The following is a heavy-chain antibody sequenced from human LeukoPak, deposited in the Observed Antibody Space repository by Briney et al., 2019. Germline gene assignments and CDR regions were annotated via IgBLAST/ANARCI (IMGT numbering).Heavy chain of an antibody. CDR3: ARDQSLLYFDY. V-gene: IGHV3-33*01. CDR2: TWYDGSNK. Sequence: GGSLRPSCAASGFTFSSYGMHWVRQAPGKGLEWVALTWYDGSNKSYGDSVKGRFTISRDNSKNTLYLQMSSLRAEDTAVYYCARDQSLLYFDYWGQGTLVTVSS. CDR1: GFTFSSYG. J-gene: IGHJ4*02. D-gene: IGHD2-15*01.